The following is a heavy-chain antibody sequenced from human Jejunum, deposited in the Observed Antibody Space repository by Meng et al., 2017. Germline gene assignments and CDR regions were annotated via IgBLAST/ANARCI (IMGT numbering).Heavy chain of an antibody. J-gene: IGHJ4*02. CDR2: IKEDGSEK. CDR1: GFTFSRYW. CDR3: ASWQHAGAVVSGNNYFDY. Sequence: GESLKISCAASGFTFSRYWMSWVRQAPGKGLEWVASIKEDGSEKYYVDSVTGRFTISRDNAMNSLYLQMNSLRAEDTAVYYCASWQHAGAVVSGNNYFDYWGQGTLVTVSS. V-gene: IGHV3-7*01. D-gene: IGHD2-21*02.